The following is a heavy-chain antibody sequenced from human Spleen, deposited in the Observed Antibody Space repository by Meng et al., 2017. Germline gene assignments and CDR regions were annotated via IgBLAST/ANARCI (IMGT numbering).Heavy chain of an antibody. CDR3: AKASVNDYDRSGYYYFDY. D-gene: IGHD3-22*01. Sequence: GESLKISCAASGFSVSHNYMSWVRQAPGKGLDWVSSLSGNGGSTYYADSVKGRFTISRDNSRNTLYLQMNSLRVEDSAEYFCAKASVNDYDRSGYYYFDYWGQGSLVTVSS. CDR1: GFSVSHNY. J-gene: IGHJ4*02. CDR2: LSGNGGST. V-gene: IGHV3-23*01.